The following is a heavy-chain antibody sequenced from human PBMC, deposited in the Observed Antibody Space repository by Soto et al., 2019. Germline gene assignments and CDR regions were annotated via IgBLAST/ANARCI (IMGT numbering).Heavy chain of an antibody. CDR3: AREGGSYSSSQSVWFDP. J-gene: IGHJ5*02. D-gene: IGHD6-13*01. CDR2: IYHSGST. Sequence: SETLSLTCAVSGYSISSGYYWGWIRQPPGKGLEWIGSIYHSGSTYYNPSLKSRVTISVDTSKNQFSLKLSSVTAADTAVYYCAREGGSYSSSQSVWFDPWGQGTLVTVSS. V-gene: IGHV4-38-2*02. CDR1: GYSISSGYY.